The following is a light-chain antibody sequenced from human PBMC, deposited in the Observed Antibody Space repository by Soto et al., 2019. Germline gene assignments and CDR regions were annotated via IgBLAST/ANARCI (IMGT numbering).Light chain of an antibody. Sequence: QSVLTQSPSASASLGASVKLTCTLSSGHSSYAIAWHQQQPEKGPRYLMKLNSDGSHSKGDGLPDRFSGSSSGAERYLTIPSLQSEDEADYYCQTWGTGIVVFGGGTKLTVL. CDR1: SGHSSYA. V-gene: IGLV4-69*01. CDR2: LNSDGSH. CDR3: QTWGTGIVV. J-gene: IGLJ2*01.